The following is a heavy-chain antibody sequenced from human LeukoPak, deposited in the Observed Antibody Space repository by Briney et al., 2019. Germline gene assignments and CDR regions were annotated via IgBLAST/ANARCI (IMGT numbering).Heavy chain of an antibody. CDR2: IYYSGST. CDR1: GGSISGYY. CDR3: ARRFVGYDSSWGASDI. J-gene: IGHJ3*02. Sequence: SETLSLTCTVSGGSISGYYWSWIRQPPGQGLEWIGYIYYSGSTNYNPSLKSRVTISVDTSKNQFSLKLSSVTAADTAVYYCARRFVGYDSSWGASDIWGLGTMVTVSS. V-gene: IGHV4-59*08. D-gene: IGHD6-13*01.